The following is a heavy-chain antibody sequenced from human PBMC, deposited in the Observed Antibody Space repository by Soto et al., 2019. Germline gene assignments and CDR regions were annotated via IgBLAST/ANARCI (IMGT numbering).Heavy chain of an antibody. Sequence: QLQLQESGPGLVKPSETLSLTCTVSGGSISSSSYYWGWIRQPPGKGLEWIGSIYYSGSTYYNPSLKSRVTISGDTSKHPFSLMLRSVTAADTAVYYCACIFSGGYGYGFYYYGMDVWGQGTTVTVSS. D-gene: IGHD5-18*01. CDR2: IYYSGST. CDR1: GGSISSSSYY. J-gene: IGHJ6*02. V-gene: IGHV4-39*01. CDR3: ACIFSGGYGYGFYYYGMDV.